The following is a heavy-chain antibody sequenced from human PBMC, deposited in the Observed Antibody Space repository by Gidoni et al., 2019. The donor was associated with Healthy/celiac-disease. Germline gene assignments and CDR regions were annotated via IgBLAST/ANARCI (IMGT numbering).Heavy chain of an antibody. J-gene: IGHJ4*02. D-gene: IGHD3-3*01. Sequence: EVQLVESGGGLVQPGGSLRLSCAASRFIFSNAWMSWVRQAPGKGLGWVGRIKSKTDGGTTDYAAPVKGRFTISRDDSKNTLYLQMNSLKTEDTAVYYCTTDGVAGLWSGYSDFDYWGQGTLVTVSS. CDR3: TTDGVAGLWSGYSDFDY. CDR1: RFIFSNAW. V-gene: IGHV3-15*01. CDR2: IKSKTDGGTT.